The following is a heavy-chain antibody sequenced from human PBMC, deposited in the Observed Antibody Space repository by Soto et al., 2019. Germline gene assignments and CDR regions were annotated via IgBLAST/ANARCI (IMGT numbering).Heavy chain of an antibody. V-gene: IGHV4-39*01. CDR1: GGSISSSSYY. CDR3: ATHKKGNFDSDTKFFDS. Sequence: ETLSLTCTVSGGSISSSSYYWGWIRQPPGKGLEWIANIKYSGYTFYHPSFNSRVTISLDTSQNQFSFKLSSVTAADTAVYYCATHKKGNFDSDTKFFDSWGQGISVTVSS. D-gene: IGHD3-9*01. CDR2: IKYSGYT. J-gene: IGHJ4*02.